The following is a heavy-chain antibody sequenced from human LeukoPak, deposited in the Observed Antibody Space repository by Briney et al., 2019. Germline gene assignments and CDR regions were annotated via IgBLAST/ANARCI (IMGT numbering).Heavy chain of an antibody. Sequence: SVNVSCKASGGTFSSCAISWVRQAPGQGLEWMGGIIPIFGTANYAQKFQGRVTITADESTSTAYMELSSLRSEDTAVYYCARGGYSGYDLITGGFDYWGQGTLVTVSS. V-gene: IGHV1-69*13. CDR1: GGTFSSCA. J-gene: IGHJ4*02. CDR2: IIPIFGTA. D-gene: IGHD5-12*01. CDR3: ARGGYSGYDLITGGFDY.